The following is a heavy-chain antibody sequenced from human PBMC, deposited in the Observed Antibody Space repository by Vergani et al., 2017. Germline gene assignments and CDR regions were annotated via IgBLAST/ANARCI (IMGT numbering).Heavy chain of an antibody. CDR2: ISYDGSNK. CDR3: AREITGSFDY. J-gene: IGHJ4*02. Sequence: QVQLVESGGGVVQPGRSLRLSCAASGCTFSSYAMHWVRQAPGKGLEWVAVISYDGSNKYYADSVKGRFTISRDNSKNTLYLQMNSLRAEDTAVYYCAREITGSFDYWGQGTLVTVSS. V-gene: IGHV3-30-3*01. CDR1: GCTFSSYA. D-gene: IGHD1-20*01.